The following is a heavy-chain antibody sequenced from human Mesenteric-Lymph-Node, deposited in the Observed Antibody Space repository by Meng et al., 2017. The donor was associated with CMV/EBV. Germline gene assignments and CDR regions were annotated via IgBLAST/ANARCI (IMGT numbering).Heavy chain of an antibody. Sequence: GESLKISCVGSEFTFSDYGMHWVRQAPGKGLEWVSFIWNDGRDAYYADSVKGRFIISRDNSGRTLYLHMHSLRGDDTGVYYCAKDGNGYNLASWGLGTLVTVSS. CDR1: EFTFSDYG. CDR3: AKDGNGYNLAS. D-gene: IGHD1-1*01. CDR2: IWNDGRDA. J-gene: IGHJ4*02. V-gene: IGHV3-30*02.